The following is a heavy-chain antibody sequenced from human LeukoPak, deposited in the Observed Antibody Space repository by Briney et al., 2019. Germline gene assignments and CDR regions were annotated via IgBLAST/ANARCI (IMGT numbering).Heavy chain of an antibody. CDR2: ISRTGSTT. V-gene: IGHV3-64*01. CDR3: ATSRYCSGGDCYSLAFDI. CDR1: GITFSNYF. J-gene: IGHJ3*02. Sequence: GGSLRLSCAASGITFSNYFMHWVRQAPGKGLEYFSAISRTGSTTYYTNSVKGRFTISRDNSKNTLYLQMGSLRAEDMAVYYCATSRYCSGGDCYSLAFDIWGQGTMVTVAS. D-gene: IGHD2-15*01.